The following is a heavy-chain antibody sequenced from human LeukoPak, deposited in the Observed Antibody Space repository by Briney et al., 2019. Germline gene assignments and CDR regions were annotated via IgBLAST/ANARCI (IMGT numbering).Heavy chain of an antibody. J-gene: IGHJ4*02. V-gene: IGHV3-7*03. CDR1: GFTFSSYW. CDR2: IKQDGGEQ. Sequence: GGSLRLSCAVSGFTFSSYWMSWVRQAPGKGLEWVANIKQDGGEQNYVDSVKGRFTISRDNAKNSLYLQMNSLRADDTAVYYCVKDSPPRYSGSPPAYWGQGTLVTVSS. CDR3: VKDSPPRYSGSPPAY. D-gene: IGHD1-26*01.